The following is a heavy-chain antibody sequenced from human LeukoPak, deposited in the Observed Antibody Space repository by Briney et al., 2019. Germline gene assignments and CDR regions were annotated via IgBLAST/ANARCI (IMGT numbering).Heavy chain of an antibody. CDR1: GGSISSYY. CDR3: ARDGVTTVVTPGAFDI. CDR2: IYTSGST. Sequence: SETLSLTCTVSGGSISSYYWSWIRQPPGKGLEWIGYIYTSGSTNYNPSLKSRVTISVDTSKNQFSLKLSSVTAADTAVYYCARDGVTTVVTPGAFDIRGQGTMVTVSS. D-gene: IGHD4-23*01. V-gene: IGHV4-4*09. J-gene: IGHJ3*02.